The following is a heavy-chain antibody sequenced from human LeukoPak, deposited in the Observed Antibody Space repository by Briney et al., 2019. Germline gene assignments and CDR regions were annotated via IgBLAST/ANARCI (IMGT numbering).Heavy chain of an antibody. CDR1: GGSISSYY. CDR2: IYYSGST. CDR3: ARDPYCSGGSCYPGWFDY. D-gene: IGHD2-15*01. Sequence: SETLSLTCTVSGGSISSYYWSGIRQPPRRGLEWIGDIYYSGSTNYNPSLKSRVTISVDTSKNQFSMKLSSVTAADTAVYYCARDPYCSGGSCYPGWFDYWGQGTLVTVSS. J-gene: IGHJ4*02. V-gene: IGHV4-59*01.